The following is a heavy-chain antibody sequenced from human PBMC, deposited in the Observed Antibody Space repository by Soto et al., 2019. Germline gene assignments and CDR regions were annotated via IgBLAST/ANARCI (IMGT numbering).Heavy chain of an antibody. CDR1: GDSVSNNGAA. CDR2: THYRSQWHY. D-gene: IGHD1-26*01. CDR3: ARDPPDFLSGLDC. V-gene: IGHV6-1*01. Sequence: SRTLSLTCAISGDSVSNNGAAWNWIRQSPSRGLEWLGRTHYRSQWHYEYAPSVRGRITINPDTSKNHFSLQLNSVTPEDTALYYCARDPPDFLSGLDCWGQGTLVTVSS. J-gene: IGHJ4*02.